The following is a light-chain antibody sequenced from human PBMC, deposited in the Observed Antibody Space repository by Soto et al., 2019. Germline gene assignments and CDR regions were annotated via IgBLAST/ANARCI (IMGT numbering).Light chain of an antibody. CDR2: ANT. Sequence: QSVLTQPPPVSGAPGQRVTISCTGSSSNIGAGYDVHWYQQLPGTAPKLLIYANTNRPSGVPDRFSGSKSGTSASLAITGLQTEDEADYYCQSYDSSLSAHVVFGGGTKLTVL. V-gene: IGLV1-40*01. CDR3: QSYDSSLSAHVV. CDR1: SSNIGAGYD. J-gene: IGLJ2*01.